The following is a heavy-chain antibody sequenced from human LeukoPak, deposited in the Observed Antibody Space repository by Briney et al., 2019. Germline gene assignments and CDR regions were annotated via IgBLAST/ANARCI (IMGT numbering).Heavy chain of an antibody. D-gene: IGHD6-6*01. CDR2: ISYDGSNK. Sequence: GGSLRLSCAAFGFTFSSYGMHWVRQAPGKGLEWVAVISYDGSNKYYADSVKGRFTISRDNSKNTLYLQMNSLRAEDTAVYYCAKVAYSSSPSDYWGQGTLVTVSS. CDR3: AKVAYSSSPSDY. V-gene: IGHV3-30*18. J-gene: IGHJ4*02. CDR1: GFTFSSYG.